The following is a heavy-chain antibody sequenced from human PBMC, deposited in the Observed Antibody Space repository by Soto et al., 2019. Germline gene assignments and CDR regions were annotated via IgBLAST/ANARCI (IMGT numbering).Heavy chain of an antibody. CDR3: ARLAAGYRSAPLFFGY. J-gene: IGHJ4*02. CDR1: GYTFTSYW. Sequence: ESLKISCKSPGYTFTSYWITWVRQIPGKGLEWMGRIDPTDSHTNYSPSFQGHVTISADKSITTAYLQWSSLKASDTAMYCCARLAAGYRSAPLFFGYWGKENMVSVSA. V-gene: IGHV5-10-1*01. CDR2: IDPTDSHT. D-gene: IGHD6-25*01.